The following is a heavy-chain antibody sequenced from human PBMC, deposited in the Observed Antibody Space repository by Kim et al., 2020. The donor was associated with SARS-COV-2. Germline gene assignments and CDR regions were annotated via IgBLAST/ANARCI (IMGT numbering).Heavy chain of an antibody. CDR3: ARARLRVLIVVDCFDY. D-gene: IGHD2-15*01. CDR2: IYYSGST. J-gene: IGHJ4*02. Sequence: SETLSLTCTVSGGSISSGGYYWSWIRQHPGKGLESIGYIYYSGSTYYNPSLKSRVTISVDTSKNQFSLKLSSVTAADTAVYYCARARLRVLIVVDCFDYWGQGTLVTVSS. V-gene: IGHV4-31*03. CDR1: GGSISSGGYY.